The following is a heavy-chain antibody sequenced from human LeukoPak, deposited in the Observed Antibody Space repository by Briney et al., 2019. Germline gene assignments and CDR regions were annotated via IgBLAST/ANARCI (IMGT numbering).Heavy chain of an antibody. D-gene: IGHD6-13*01. J-gene: IGHJ6*03. Sequence: RSLRLSCAASGFTFSSYWMHWVRQAPGKGLVWVSRINSDGSSTSYADSVKGRFTISRDNAKNTLYLQMNSLRAEDTAVYYCARDYSSSWYELHYYYYYMDVWGKGTTVTVSS. CDR2: INSDGSST. CDR3: ARDYSSSWYELHYYYYYMDV. CDR1: GFTFSSYW. V-gene: IGHV3-74*01.